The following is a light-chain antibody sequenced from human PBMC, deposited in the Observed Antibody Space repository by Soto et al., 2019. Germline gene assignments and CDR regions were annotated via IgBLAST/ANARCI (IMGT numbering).Light chain of an antibody. CDR1: QTINNN. Sequence: VMTQAPATIFVFTVAIAKLSSKASQTINNNVAWYQLKDGQVPRLVIYGASTRATDITARFSGSGSGTEFTLTISSLQPEDVAIYYCQKYNSGLIICGKGQRRAIK. CDR2: GAS. V-gene: IGKV3-15*01. CDR3: QKYNSGLII. J-gene: IGKJ5*01.